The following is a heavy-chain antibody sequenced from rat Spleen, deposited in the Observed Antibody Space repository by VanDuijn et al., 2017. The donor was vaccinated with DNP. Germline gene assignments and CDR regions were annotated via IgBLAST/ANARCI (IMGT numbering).Heavy chain of an antibody. CDR3: ARQFDY. CDR2: ISYDGSRT. Sequence: EVQLVESGGGLVQPGRSLKLSCVTSGSTFSDFNMVWVRQAPKKGLEWVATISYDGSRTNYRESVKGRFTISRDNAKSTLYLQMDSLRSEDTATYYCARQFDYWGQGVMVTVSS. CDR1: GSTFSDFN. J-gene: IGHJ2*01. V-gene: IGHV5-7*01.